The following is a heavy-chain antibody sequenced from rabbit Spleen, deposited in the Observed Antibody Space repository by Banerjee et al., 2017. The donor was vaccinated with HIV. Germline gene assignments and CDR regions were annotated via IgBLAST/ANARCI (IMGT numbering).Heavy chain of an antibody. V-gene: IGHV1S45*01. Sequence: QEQLEESGGDLVQPEGSLTLTCTASGFTISGGYWICWVRQAPGKGLEWVACISAASGTTRYASWAKGRFTISKTSSTTVTLQMTSLTAADTATYFCARDSYADFNLWGPGTLVTVS. J-gene: IGHJ4*01. CDR2: ISAASGTT. CDR3: ARDSYADFNL. D-gene: IGHD4-2*01. CDR1: GFTISGGYW.